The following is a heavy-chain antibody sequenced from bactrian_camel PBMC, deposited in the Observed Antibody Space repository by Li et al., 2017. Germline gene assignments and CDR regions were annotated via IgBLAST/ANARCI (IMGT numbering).Heavy chain of an antibody. Sequence: QLVESGGGLVQPGGSLRLSCAASGFTFSTYAMSWVRQAPGKGLEWVSTITSGGGSTLYADSVKGRFTMFRDNVKNTIFLQMNSLKPEDTAMYYCAARPYGARCRLDSAEFAYWGQGTQVTVS. J-gene: IGHJ6*01. V-gene: IGHV3S40*01. CDR1: GFTFSTYA. CDR3: AARPYGARCRLDSAEFAY. CDR2: ITSGGGST. D-gene: IGHD5*01.